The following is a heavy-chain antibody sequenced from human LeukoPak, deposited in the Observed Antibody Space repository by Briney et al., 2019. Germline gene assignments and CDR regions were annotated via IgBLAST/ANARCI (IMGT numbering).Heavy chain of an antibody. V-gene: IGHV5-51*01. Sequence: GESLKISCKGSGYSFTSYWIGWVRQMPGKGLEWMGIIYPGDSDTRYSPSFQGQVTISADKSISTAYLQWSSLKASDTAMYYCARQAPEIELRYFDWFREYYFDYWGQGTLVTVSS. CDR2: IYPGDSDT. CDR1: GYSFTSYW. CDR3: ARQAPEIELRYFDWFREYYFDY. D-gene: IGHD3-9*01. J-gene: IGHJ4*02.